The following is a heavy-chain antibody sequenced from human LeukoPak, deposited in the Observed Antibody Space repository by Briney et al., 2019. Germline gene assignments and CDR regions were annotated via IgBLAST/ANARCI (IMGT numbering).Heavy chain of an antibody. J-gene: IGHJ4*02. CDR3: ARGGEVLRFLEWLLTPYFDY. CDR2: ISYDGSNK. D-gene: IGHD3-3*01. V-gene: IGHV3-30-3*01. CDR1: GFTFSSYA. Sequence: GGSLRLSCAASGFTFSSYAMHWVRQAPGKGLEWVAVISYDGSNKYYADSVKGRFTTSRDNSKNTLYLQMNSLRAEDTAVYYCARGGEVLRFLEWLLTPYFDYWGQGTLVTVSS.